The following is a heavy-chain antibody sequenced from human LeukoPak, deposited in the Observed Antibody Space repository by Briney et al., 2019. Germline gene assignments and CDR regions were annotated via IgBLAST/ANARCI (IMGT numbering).Heavy chain of an antibody. V-gene: IGHV4-38-2*02. Sequence: SETLSLTCSVSGYSISSGFYWGWIRQPPGKGLEWIGTIHRGGSTSNNPSLKSRLTISVDTSKNQFSLNLSSVTAADTAVYYCAREVTYYDFWSGYHDYYYYMDVWGKGTTVTVSS. CDR3: AREVTYYDFWSGYHDYYYYMDV. D-gene: IGHD3-3*01. J-gene: IGHJ6*03. CDR2: IHRGGST. CDR1: GYSISSGFY.